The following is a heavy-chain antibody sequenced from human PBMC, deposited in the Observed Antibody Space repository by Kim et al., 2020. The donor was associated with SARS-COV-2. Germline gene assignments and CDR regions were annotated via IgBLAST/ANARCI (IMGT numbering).Heavy chain of an antibody. J-gene: IGHJ5*02. CDR3: ARHMLLPIYCSSTSCYSRRNWFDP. D-gene: IGHD2-2*01. V-gene: IGHV4-39*01. CDR2: IYYSGST. Sequence: SETLSLTCTVSGGSISSSSYYWGWIRQPPGKGLEWIGSIYYSGSTYYNPSLKSRVTISVDTSKNQFSLKLSSVTAADTAVYYCARHMLLPIYCSSTSCYSRRNWFDPWGQGTLVTVSS. CDR1: GGSISSSSYY.